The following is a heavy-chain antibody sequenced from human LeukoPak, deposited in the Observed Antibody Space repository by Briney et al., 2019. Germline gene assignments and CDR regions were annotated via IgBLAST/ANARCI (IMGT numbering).Heavy chain of an antibody. V-gene: IGHV3-74*01. Sequence: GGSLRLSCAASGFTFSSHWMHWVRQPPGKGLMWVSRIKTDGSTTSYADSVKGRFTISRDNSKNTLYLQMNSLRAEDTAVYYCAKDGYSSSWIDYWGQGTLVTVSS. CDR1: GFTFSSHW. D-gene: IGHD6-13*01. CDR2: IKTDGSTT. J-gene: IGHJ4*02. CDR3: AKDGYSSSWIDY.